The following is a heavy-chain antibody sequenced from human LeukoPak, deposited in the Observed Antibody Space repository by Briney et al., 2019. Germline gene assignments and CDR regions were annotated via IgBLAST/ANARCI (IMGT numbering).Heavy chain of an antibody. CDR3: ARCHYYGSGNYVRVYSPDY. CDR2: ISAYNDNT. CDR1: GYTFTSYG. Sequence: GSVKVSCKASGYTFTSYGISWVRQAPGQGLEWMGWISAYNDNTNYAQTLQGRVTMTTDTSTSTAYMELRSLRSDDTAVCYCARCHYYGSGNYVRVYSPDYWGQGTLVTVSS. J-gene: IGHJ4*02. D-gene: IGHD3-10*01. V-gene: IGHV1-18*01.